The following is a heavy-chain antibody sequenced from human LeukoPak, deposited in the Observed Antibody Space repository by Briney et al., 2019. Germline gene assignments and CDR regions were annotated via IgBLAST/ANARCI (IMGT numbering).Heavy chain of an antibody. D-gene: IGHD4-17*01. CDR3: TRAHTGYYYGMDV. CDR1: GFTIGDYA. J-gene: IGHJ6*02. CDR2: IRSKAYGGTT. V-gene: IGHV3-49*03. Sequence: SGGSLRLSCTASGFTIGDYAIGWFRQAPGKGLEWVGFIRSKAYGGTTEYAASVKGRFTISRDDSKSIAYLQMNSLKTEDTAVYYCTRAHTGYYYGMDVWGQGTTVTVSS.